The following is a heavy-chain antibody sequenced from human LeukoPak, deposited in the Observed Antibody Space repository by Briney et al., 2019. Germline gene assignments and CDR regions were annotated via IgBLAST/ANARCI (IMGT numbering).Heavy chain of an antibody. D-gene: IGHD2-15*01. V-gene: IGHV3-48*03. Sequence: GGSLRLSCAASGFTFSSYEINWVRQAPGKGLEWISYISSGGSIFYNADSVMGRFTISRDNAKNSLYLQMNSLRAEDTAVYYCAREEAYCSGTSCFRFFDNWGQGTLVSVSS. CDR2: ISSGGSIF. CDR1: GFTFSSYE. CDR3: AREEAYCSGTSCFRFFDN. J-gene: IGHJ4*02.